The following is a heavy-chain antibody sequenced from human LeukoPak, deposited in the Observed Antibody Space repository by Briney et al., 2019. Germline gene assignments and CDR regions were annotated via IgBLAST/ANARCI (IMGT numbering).Heavy chain of an antibody. V-gene: IGHV3-33*01. D-gene: IGHD1-14*01. Sequence: GGSLSLSCAGSGFTFGGFGMHWFRQTPGKGREWVAVIAYDGSRAFYADSVKGRFTISRDNSKNTMSVQMDDLRAEDTAVYYCTRYNNDHFDYWGQGTLVTVSS. CDR1: GFTFGGFG. J-gene: IGHJ4*02. CDR3: TRYNNDHFDY. CDR2: IAYDGSRA.